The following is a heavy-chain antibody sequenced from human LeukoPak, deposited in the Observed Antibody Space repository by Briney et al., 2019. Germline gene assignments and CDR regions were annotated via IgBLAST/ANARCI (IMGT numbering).Heavy chain of an antibody. CDR3: AREDSSTFDY. J-gene: IGHJ4*02. D-gene: IGHD6-13*01. CDR2: ISYDGSNK. V-gene: IGHV3-30-3*01. CDR1: GLTFSSYA. Sequence: GGSLRLSCAASGLTFSSYAMHWVRQAPGKGLEWVAVISYDGSNKYYADSVKGRFTISRDNSKNTLYLQMNSLRAEDTAVYYCAREDSSTFDYWGQGTLVTVSS.